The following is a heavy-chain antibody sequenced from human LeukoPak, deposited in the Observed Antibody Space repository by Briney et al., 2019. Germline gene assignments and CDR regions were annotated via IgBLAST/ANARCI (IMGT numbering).Heavy chain of an antibody. J-gene: IGHJ4*02. CDR3: ARASGPFDY. CDR1: GFTFSTYG. D-gene: IGHD3-10*01. V-gene: IGHV3-33*01. CDR2: IWYDGSNK. Sequence: GGSLRLSCAASGFTFSTYGMHWVRQAPGKGLEWVAVIWYDGSNKYYADSVQGRFTISRDNSKNTLYLQMNSLRAEDTAVYSCARASGPFDYLGQGTLVTVSS.